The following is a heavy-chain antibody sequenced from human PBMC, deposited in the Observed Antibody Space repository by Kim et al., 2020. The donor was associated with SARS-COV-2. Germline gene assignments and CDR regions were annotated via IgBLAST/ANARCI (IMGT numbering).Heavy chain of an antibody. CDR2: ISYDGSNK. CDR3: ARSAAVIEDLDDY. Sequence: GGSLRLSCAASGFTFSSYAMHWVRQAPGKGLEWVAVISYDGSNKYYADSVKGRFTISRDNSKNTLYLQMNSLRAEDTAVYYCARSAAVIEDLDDYWGQGTLVTVSS. J-gene: IGHJ4*02. CDR1: GFTFSSYA. D-gene: IGHD6-13*01. V-gene: IGHV3-30-3*01.